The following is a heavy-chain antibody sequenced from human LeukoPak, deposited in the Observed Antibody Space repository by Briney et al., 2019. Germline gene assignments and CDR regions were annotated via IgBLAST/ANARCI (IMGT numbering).Heavy chain of an antibody. CDR1: GFTFSTYS. J-gene: IGHJ6*02. Sequence: GSLRLSCAASGFTFSTYSMNWVRQAPGKGLEWVSSISGSSSYIYYADSVTGRFTISRDNAKNSLYLQMNSLRAEDTAVYYCARDLPPEDVWGQGTTVTVSS. CDR3: ARDLPPEDV. CDR2: ISGSSSYI. V-gene: IGHV3-21*01.